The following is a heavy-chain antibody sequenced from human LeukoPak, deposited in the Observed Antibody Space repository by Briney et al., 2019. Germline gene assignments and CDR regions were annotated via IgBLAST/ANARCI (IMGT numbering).Heavy chain of an antibody. D-gene: IGHD3-22*01. CDR3: ARAYRGYYDHPFDC. V-gene: IGHV3-53*01. CDR2: IFDGEDT. CDR1: GFTVSSNY. Sequence: GSLRLSCAASGFTVSSNYMTWVRQAPGKGLEWVSVIFDGEDTKYADSVKGRFTISRDNPKNTLYLQMDSLRVEDTAVYYCARAYRGYYDHPFDCWGQGTLVTVSS. J-gene: IGHJ4*02.